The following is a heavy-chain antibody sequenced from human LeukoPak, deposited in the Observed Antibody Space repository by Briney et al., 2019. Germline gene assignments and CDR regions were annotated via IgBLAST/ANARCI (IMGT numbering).Heavy chain of an antibody. Sequence: GGSLRLSCAASGFTFGNYATSWVRQAPGKGLEWVSTISSSGGSTYYADSVKGRFTISRDSSKNTLYLQMNSLRAEDTAVYYCAKDQGYSYGYPTFDYWGQGTLVTVSS. D-gene: IGHD5-18*01. V-gene: IGHV3-23*01. CDR1: GFTFGNYA. CDR3: AKDQGYSYGYPTFDY. CDR2: ISSSGGST. J-gene: IGHJ4*02.